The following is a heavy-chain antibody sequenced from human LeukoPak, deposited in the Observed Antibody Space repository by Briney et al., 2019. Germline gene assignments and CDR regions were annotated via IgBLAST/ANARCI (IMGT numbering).Heavy chain of an antibody. V-gene: IGHV3-30*18. CDR1: GFTFSSYS. D-gene: IGHD3-22*01. J-gene: IGHJ4*02. Sequence: GGSLRLSCAASGFTFSSYSMHWVRQAPRKGLERVAVISYDGSNKYYADSVKGRFTISRDNSKNTLYLQMNSLRAEDTAVYYCAKDMASSGYYVADYWGQGTLVTVSS. CDR3: AKDMASSGYYVADY. CDR2: ISYDGSNK.